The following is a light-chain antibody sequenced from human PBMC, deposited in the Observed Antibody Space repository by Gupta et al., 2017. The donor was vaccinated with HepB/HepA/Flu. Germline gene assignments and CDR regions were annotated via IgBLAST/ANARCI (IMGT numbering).Light chain of an antibody. CDR2: EAS. V-gene: IGKV1-33*01. CDR1: QDIDNY. J-gene: IGKJ1*01. Sequence: PMNQSPSSLSASVGDRVTITCQASQDIDNYLNWYQQKPGKAPKLLIYEASNLETGVPSRFSGSGSGTDFTLTISILQPDDFATYYCQHDNSFSRTFGQGTQVEIK. CDR3: QHDNSFSRT.